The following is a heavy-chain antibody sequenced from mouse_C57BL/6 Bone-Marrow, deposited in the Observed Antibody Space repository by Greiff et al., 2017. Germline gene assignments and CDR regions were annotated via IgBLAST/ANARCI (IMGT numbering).Heavy chain of an antibody. D-gene: IGHD2-4*01. J-gene: IGHJ4*01. Sequence: QVQLQQPGAELVKPGASVKLSCKASGYTFTNYWMHWVKQRPGQGLEWIGMMHPNGGSPDYNEKFKSEATLSVDKSSRPAYMELSSLTSEDSAVYYCATSYDYDDYTMDYGGQGTSVTVSS. CDR2: MHPNGGSP. V-gene: IGHV1-64*01. CDR1: GYTFTNYW. CDR3: ATSYDYDDYTMDY.